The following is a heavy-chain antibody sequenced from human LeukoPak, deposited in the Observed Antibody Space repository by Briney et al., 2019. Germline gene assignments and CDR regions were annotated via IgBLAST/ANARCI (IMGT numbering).Heavy chain of an antibody. CDR2: ISGSGGST. CDR1: GFTFSSYA. V-gene: IGHV3-23*01. D-gene: IGHD5-12*01. J-gene: IGHJ4*02. CDR3: AKSRRSGYDLDY. Sequence: PGGSLRLSCAASGFTFSSYAMSWVRQAPGKGLEWVSAISGSGGSTYYAVSVKGRFTISRDNSKNTLYLQMNSLRAEDTAVYYCAKSRRSGYDLDYWGQGTLVTVSS.